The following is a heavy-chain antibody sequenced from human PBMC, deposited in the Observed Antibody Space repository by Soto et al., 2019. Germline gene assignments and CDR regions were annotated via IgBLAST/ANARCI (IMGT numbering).Heavy chain of an antibody. CDR1: GFTFSDHY. D-gene: IGHD4-17*01. Sequence: GGSLRLSCAASGFTFSDHYMDWVRQAPGKGLEWVGRTRNKANSYTTEYAASVKGRFTISRDDSKNSLYLQMNSLKTEDTAVYYCARAPYDYGDYGYYYYYYMDVWGKGTTVTVSS. CDR2: TRNKANSYTT. CDR3: ARAPYDYGDYGYYYYYYMDV. V-gene: IGHV3-72*01. J-gene: IGHJ6*03.